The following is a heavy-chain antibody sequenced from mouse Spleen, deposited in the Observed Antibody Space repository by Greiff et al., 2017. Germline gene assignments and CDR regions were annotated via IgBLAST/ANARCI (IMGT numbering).Heavy chain of an antibody. Sequence: EVKVVESGGGLVKPGGSLKLSCAASGFTFSSYAMSWVRQTPEKRLEWVATISDGGSYTYYPDNVKGRFTISRDNAKNNLYLQMSHLKSEDTAMYYCAREGRGFDVWGTGTTVTVSS. CDR2: ISDGGSYT. J-gene: IGHJ1*03. CDR1: GFTFSSYA. V-gene: IGHV5-4*01. CDR3: AREGRGFDV.